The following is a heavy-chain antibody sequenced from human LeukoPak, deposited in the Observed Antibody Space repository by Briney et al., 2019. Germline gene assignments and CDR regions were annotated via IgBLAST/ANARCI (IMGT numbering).Heavy chain of an antibody. CDR1: GYTFTDYY. CDR3: ARGHYYYGLHV. V-gene: IGHV1-2*02. CDR2: INPNSGGT. J-gene: IGHJ6*02. Sequence: ASVKVSCKASGYTFTDYYVHWVRQAPGQGLEWMGWINPNSGGTNCAQEFQGRVTMTGDTSISTAYMELSRLRSDDTAVYYCARGHYYYGLHVWAKGPRSPSP.